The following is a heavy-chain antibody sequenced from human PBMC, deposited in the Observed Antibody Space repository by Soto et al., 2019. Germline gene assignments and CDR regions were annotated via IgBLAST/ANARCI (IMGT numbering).Heavy chain of an antibody. CDR3: AHKYYYDSSGGLPFDY. V-gene: IGHV2-5*01. J-gene: IGHJ4*02. CDR2: IYWNDDK. Sequence: QITLKEAGPTLVKPTQTLTLTCTFSGFSLRTSGVGVGWIRQSPGKALEWLALIYWNDDKRYSPSLKSRLTITKDTSKNQVVLTMTNMDPVDTATYYRAHKYYYDSSGGLPFDYWGQGTLVTVSS. CDR1: GFSLRTSGVG. D-gene: IGHD3-22*01.